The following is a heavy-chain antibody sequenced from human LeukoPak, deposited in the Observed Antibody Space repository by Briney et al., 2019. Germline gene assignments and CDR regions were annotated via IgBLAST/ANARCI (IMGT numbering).Heavy chain of an antibody. CDR3: ARSTRGYSYGLYYYYGMDV. CDR2: IKQDGSEK. Sequence: GGSLRLSCAASGFTFSSYWMSWVRPAPGKGLEWVANIKQDGSEKYYVDSVKGRFTISRDNAKNSLYLQMNSLRAEDAAVYYCARSTRGYSYGLYYYYGMDVWGQGTTVTVSS. J-gene: IGHJ6*02. D-gene: IGHD5-18*01. CDR1: GFTFSSYW. V-gene: IGHV3-7*01.